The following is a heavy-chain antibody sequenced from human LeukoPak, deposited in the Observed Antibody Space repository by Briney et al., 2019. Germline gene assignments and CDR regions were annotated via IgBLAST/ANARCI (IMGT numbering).Heavy chain of an antibody. D-gene: IGHD3-22*01. J-gene: IGHJ3*02. Sequence: GASVKVSCKASGYTFTSYYMHWVRQAPGQGLEWMRIINPSGGSTSYAQKFQGRVTMTRDMSTSTVYMELSSLRSEDTAVYYCARDSNYYDSSGYSIDAFDIWGQGTMVTVSS. CDR3: ARDSNYYDSSGYSIDAFDI. CDR2: INPSGGST. V-gene: IGHV1-46*01. CDR1: GYTFTSYY.